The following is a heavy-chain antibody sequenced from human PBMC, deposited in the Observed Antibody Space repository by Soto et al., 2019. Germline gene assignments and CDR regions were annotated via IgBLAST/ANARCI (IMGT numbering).Heavy chain of an antibody. J-gene: IGHJ3*02. CDR1: GFTFSSYA. Sequence: EVQLLESGGGLVQPGGSLRLSCAASGFTFSSYAMSWVRQAPGKGLEWVSAISGSGGSTYYADSVKGRFTISRDNSKNTLYRQMNSLRAEDTAVYYCAKDHAGGVGAFDIWGQGTMVTVSS. D-gene: IGHD2-8*02. CDR3: AKDHAGGVGAFDI. CDR2: ISGSGGST. V-gene: IGHV3-23*01.